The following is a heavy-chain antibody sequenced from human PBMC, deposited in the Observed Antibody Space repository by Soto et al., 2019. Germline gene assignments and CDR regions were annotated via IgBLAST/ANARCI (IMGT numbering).Heavy chain of an antibody. V-gene: IGHV3-23*01. CDR2: VQSNGVT. CDR3: AKWLRSGSFYCDF. Sequence: GGSLRLSCQASGFTFSTYAMSWVRQAPGKGLEWVSLVQSNGVTYYADSLKGRFTVSRDNSKNTLYLQMDGLRVEDTALYYGAKWLRSGSFYCDFWGQGTMVTVSS. J-gene: IGHJ4*02. D-gene: IGHD6-19*01. CDR1: GFTFSTYA.